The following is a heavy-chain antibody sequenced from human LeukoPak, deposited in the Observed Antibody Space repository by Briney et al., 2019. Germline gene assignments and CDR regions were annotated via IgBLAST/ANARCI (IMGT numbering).Heavy chain of an antibody. CDR1: GGTFSSYA. D-gene: IGHD1-14*01. CDR3: ARDQEPEPTSLYGMDV. V-gene: IGHV1-69*13. J-gene: IGHJ6*02. Sequence: ASVKVSCKASGGTFSSYAISWVRQAPGQGLEWMGGIIPIFGTANYAQKFQGRVTITADESTSTAYMELSSLRSEDTAVYYCARDQEPEPTSLYGMDVWGQGTTVTVS. CDR2: IIPIFGTA.